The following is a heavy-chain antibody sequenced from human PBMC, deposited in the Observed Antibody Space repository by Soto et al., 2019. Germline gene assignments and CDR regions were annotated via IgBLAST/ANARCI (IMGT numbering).Heavy chain of an antibody. D-gene: IGHD1-20*01. CDR2: MNTNSGNT. CDR1: GYTFTSYD. Sequence: QVQLVQSGAEVKKTGASVKVSCKASGYTFTSYDINWVRQATGQGLEWMGWMNTNSGNTGYAQKFQGRVTMTRNTSISTAYMELSSLRSEDTAVYSCARLGYNWNDPSFDYWGQVPLVTVAS. J-gene: IGHJ4*02. V-gene: IGHV1-8*01. CDR3: ARLGYNWNDPSFDY.